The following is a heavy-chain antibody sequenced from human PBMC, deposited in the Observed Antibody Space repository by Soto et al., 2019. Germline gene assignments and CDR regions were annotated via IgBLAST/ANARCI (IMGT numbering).Heavy chain of an antibody. CDR3: ARARGYDFWSGLSMDV. Sequence: ASVKVSCKASGYTFTSYGISWVRQATGQGLEWIGWISAYNGNTNYAQKLQGRVNMTTDTSTSTAYMELRSLRSDDTAVYYCARARGYDFWSGLSMDVWGQGTTVTVSS. D-gene: IGHD3-3*01. J-gene: IGHJ6*02. CDR2: ISAYNGNT. CDR1: GYTFTSYG. V-gene: IGHV1-18*01.